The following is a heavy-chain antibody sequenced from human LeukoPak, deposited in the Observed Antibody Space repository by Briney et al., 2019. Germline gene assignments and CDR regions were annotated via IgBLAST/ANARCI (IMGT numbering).Heavy chain of an antibody. CDR2: NYYSGST. Sequence: PSETLSLTCTVSGGSISSGGYYCSWIRQHPGKGLEWNGYNYYSGSTYYNPSLKSRVTISVDTSKNQFSRKLSSVTAADTAVYYCASFSGIGGNWFYPCGQGNLVTVSS. D-gene: IGHD6-13*01. CDR1: GGSISSGGYY. CDR3: ASFSGIGGNWFYP. V-gene: IGHV4-31*03. J-gene: IGHJ5*02.